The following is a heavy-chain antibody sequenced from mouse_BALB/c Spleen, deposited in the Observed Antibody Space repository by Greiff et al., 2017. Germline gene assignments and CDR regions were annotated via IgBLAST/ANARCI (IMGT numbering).Heavy chain of an antibody. D-gene: IGHD2-2*01. J-gene: IGHJ2*01. CDR2: ISSGGST. Sequence: DVHLVESGGGLVQPGGSLKLSCAASGFTFSSYAMSWVRQTPEKRLEWVASISSGGSTYYSDSVKGRFTISRDNARNILYLQMSSLRSEDTAMYYCARVTFDYWGQGTTLTVSS. CDR3: ARVTFDY. CDR1: GFTFSSYA. V-gene: IGHV5-6-5*01.